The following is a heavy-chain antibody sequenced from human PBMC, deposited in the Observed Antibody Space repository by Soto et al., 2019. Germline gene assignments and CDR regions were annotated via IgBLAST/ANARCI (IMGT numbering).Heavy chain of an antibody. CDR2: IYYSGST. D-gene: IGHD6-13*01. CDR1: GGSISSSSYY. V-gene: IGHV4-39*01. J-gene: IGHJ4*02. Sequence: QLQLQESGPGLVKPSETLSLTCTVSGGSISSSSYYWGWIRQAPGKGLEWIGSIYYSGSTYYNPSLKSRVSISVDTSKNQFSLKLSSVNAADTAVYYCARQFMDSGSSWYGGIYYFDYWGQGTLVTVSS. CDR3: ARQFMDSGSSWYGGIYYFDY.